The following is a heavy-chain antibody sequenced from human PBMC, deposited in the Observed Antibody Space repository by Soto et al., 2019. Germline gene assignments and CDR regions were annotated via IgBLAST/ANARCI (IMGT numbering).Heavy chain of an antibody. J-gene: IGHJ3*02. CDR3: ANIGRSDTAFDI. Sequence: EVQLVESGGDLVQPGGSLRLSCAASGFTFSSYWMSWVRQAPGKGLEWVVNIKPDGSEKIYVDSVKGRFTISRDNAKNSLYLQMNSLRAEDTAVYYCANIGRSDTAFDIWGQGTMVSVSS. V-gene: IGHV3-7*01. D-gene: IGHD5-12*01. CDR1: GFTFSSYW. CDR2: IKPDGSEK.